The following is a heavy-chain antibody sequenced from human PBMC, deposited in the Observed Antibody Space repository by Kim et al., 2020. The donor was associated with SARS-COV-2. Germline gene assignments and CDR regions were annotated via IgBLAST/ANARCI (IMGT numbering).Heavy chain of an antibody. V-gene: IGHV3-30*03. J-gene: IGHJ4*01. CDR1: GFTFSSYG. Sequence: GGSLRLSCAASGFTFSSYGMHWVRQAPGKGLEWVAVISYDGSNKYYADSVKGRFTISRDNSKNTLYLQMNSLRAEDTAVYYCATLGYCSSTSCPQPSFD. CDR3: ATLGYCSSTSCPQPSFD. D-gene: IGHD2-2*01. CDR2: ISYDGSNK.